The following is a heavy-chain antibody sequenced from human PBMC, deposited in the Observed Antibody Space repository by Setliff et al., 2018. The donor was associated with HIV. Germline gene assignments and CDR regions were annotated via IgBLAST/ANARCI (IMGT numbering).Heavy chain of an antibody. D-gene: IGHD3-10*01. CDR3: ARKFRPGHGVDV. CDR1: RFTFNDYW. Sequence: RGVLKISCVASRFTFNDYWMSWVRQAPGKGLEWVANIDRDGNETNYVDSVKGRFTIFRDNAKSSMYLQMNSLRAEDTAIYYCARKFRPGHGVDVWGQGTTVTVSS. J-gene: IGHJ6*02. CDR2: IDRDGNET. V-gene: IGHV3-7*01.